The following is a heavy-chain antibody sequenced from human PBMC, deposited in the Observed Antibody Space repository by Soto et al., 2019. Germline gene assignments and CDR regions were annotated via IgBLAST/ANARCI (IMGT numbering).Heavy chain of an antibody. CDR3: ATRQCSSTSCYDSDYYHYGMDV. CDR2: INPNTGGT. D-gene: IGHD2-2*01. J-gene: IGHJ6*02. CDR1: GHTLTGYY. V-gene: IGHV1-2*02. Sequence: GASVKVSCKASGHTLTGYYMHWVRQAPGQGLEWMGWINPNTGGTNYAQKFQGRVTMTTDTSTSTAYMEMTRLRSDDTAVYYCATRQCSSTSCYDSDYYHYGMDVWGQGTTVTAP.